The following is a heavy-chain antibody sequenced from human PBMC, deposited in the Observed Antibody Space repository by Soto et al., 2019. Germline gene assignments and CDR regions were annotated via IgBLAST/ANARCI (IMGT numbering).Heavy chain of an antibody. CDR2: IFDGDNS. CDR3: ARGSAEYDSSGYPISD. J-gene: IGHJ1*01. Sequence: XGSLILSCLVAGFTVSSRRNYMSWVRQARGKGLEWVSVIFDGDNSYYADSVKGRFTISRDNSKNTLYLQRNSLRAEDTAVYYGARGSAEYDSSGYPISDWGRGALVTVSS. CDR1: GFTVSSRRNY. D-gene: IGHD3-22*01. V-gene: IGHV3-53*05.